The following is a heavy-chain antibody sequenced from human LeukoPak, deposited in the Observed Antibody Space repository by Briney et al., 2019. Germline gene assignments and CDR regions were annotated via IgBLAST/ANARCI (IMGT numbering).Heavy chain of an antibody. CDR2: IYYSGST. CDR3: ARDRRAGGHDY. CDR1: GGSISSYY. J-gene: IGHJ4*02. D-gene: IGHD3-16*01. Sequence: ASETLSLTCAVSGGSISSYYWSWIRQPPGKGLEWIGYIYYSGSTNYNPSLKSRVTISVDTSKNQFSLKLSSVTAADTAVYYCARDRRAGGHDYWGQGTLVTVSS. V-gene: IGHV4-59*01.